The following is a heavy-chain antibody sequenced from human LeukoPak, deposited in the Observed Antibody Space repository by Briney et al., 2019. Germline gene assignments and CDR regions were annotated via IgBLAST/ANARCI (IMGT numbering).Heavy chain of an antibody. CDR1: GFTFSSYA. Sequence: GGSLRPSCAASGFTFSSYAMSWVRQAPGKGLEWVSAISGSGGSTYYADSVKGRFTISRDNSKNTLYLQMNSLRAEDTAVYYCAKAPYDSSGYYYFDYWGQGTLVTVSS. V-gene: IGHV3-23*01. CDR3: AKAPYDSSGYYYFDY. D-gene: IGHD3-22*01. CDR2: ISGSGGST. J-gene: IGHJ4*02.